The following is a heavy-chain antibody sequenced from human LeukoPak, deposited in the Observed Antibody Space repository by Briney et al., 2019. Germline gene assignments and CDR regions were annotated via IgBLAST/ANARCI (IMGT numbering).Heavy chain of an antibody. V-gene: IGHV3-7*01. J-gene: IGHJ4*02. CDR3: ARENWGRFDY. Sequence: GGSLRLSCAAPGFSFSSWSMSWFRQAPGKRLEWVANMKEDGSEIYYVDSVQGRFTISRDNAKSSVYLQMNSLRGEDTAVYYCARENWGRFDYWGQGTLVTVSS. D-gene: IGHD7-27*01. CDR1: GFSFSSWS. CDR2: MKEDGSEI.